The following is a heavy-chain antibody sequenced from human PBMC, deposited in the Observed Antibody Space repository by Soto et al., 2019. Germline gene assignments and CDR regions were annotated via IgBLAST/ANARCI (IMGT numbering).Heavy chain of an antibody. Sequence: ASVKVSCKASGGTFSSYAISWVRQAPGQGLEWMGGIIPIFGTANYAQKFQGRVTITADESTSTAYMELSSLRSEDTAVYYCASDGMATMNPWVDYYGMDVWGQGTTVTVSS. V-gene: IGHV1-69*13. CDR2: IIPIFGTA. J-gene: IGHJ6*02. CDR1: GGTFSSYA. CDR3: ASDGMATMNPWVDYYGMDV. D-gene: IGHD5-12*01.